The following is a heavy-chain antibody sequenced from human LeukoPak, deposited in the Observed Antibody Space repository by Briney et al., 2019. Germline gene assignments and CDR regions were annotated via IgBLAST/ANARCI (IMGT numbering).Heavy chain of an antibody. J-gene: IGHJ4*02. V-gene: IGHV3-21*03. Sequence: GGSLRLSCAASGFTFSSYSMNWVRQAPGKGLEWVSSISSSSSYIYYADSVKGRFTISRDNAKNSLYLQMNSLKTEDTAVYYCTTEVAGTIPVDYWGQGTLVTVSS. D-gene: IGHD6-19*01. CDR1: GFTFSSYS. CDR3: TTEVAGTIPVDY. CDR2: ISSSSSYI.